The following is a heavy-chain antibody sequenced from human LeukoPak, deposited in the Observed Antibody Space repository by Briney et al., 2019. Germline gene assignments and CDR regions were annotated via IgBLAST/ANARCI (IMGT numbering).Heavy chain of an antibody. Sequence: GGSLRLSCAASGFTFSSYSMNWVRQAPGKGLEWVSSISSSSSYIYYTDSVKGRFTISRDNAKNSLYLQMNSLRAEDTAVYYCARSRRDGYSDWGQGTLVTVSS. J-gene: IGHJ4*02. CDR1: GFTFSSYS. CDR3: ARSRRDGYSD. V-gene: IGHV3-21*01. CDR2: ISSSSSYI. D-gene: IGHD5-24*01.